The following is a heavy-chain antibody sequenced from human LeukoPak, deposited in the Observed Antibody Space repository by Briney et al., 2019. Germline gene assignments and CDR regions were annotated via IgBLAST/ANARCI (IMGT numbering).Heavy chain of an antibody. CDR2: INPNSGGT. D-gene: IGHD2-21*01. J-gene: IGHJ4*02. CDR3: ARSMDY. V-gene: IGHV1-2*06. CDR1: GYTFTVSS. Sequence: ASVTVSCKASGYTFTVSSIHWGRQGPGQGLEWMGRINPNSGGTNYAQKFQGRVTMTRDTSISTAYMELSRLTPDDTALYYCARSMDYWGQGTLVTVSS.